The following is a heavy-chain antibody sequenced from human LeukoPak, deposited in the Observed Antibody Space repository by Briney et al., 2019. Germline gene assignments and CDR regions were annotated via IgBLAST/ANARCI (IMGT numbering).Heavy chain of an antibody. CDR2: IYYSGST. Sequence: SETLSLTCTVSGGSISSSSYYWGWIRQPPGKGLEWIGSIYYSGSTYYNPSLKSRVTISVDTSKNQFSLKLSSVTAADTAVYYCAREGITMVRGGFDYWGQGTLVTVSS. CDR3: AREGITMVRGGFDY. CDR1: GGSISSSSYY. J-gene: IGHJ4*02. D-gene: IGHD3-10*01. V-gene: IGHV4-39*07.